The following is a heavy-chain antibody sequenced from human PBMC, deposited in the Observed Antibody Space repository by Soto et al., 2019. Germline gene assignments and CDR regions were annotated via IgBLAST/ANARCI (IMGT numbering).Heavy chain of an antibody. D-gene: IGHD2-21*02. J-gene: IGHJ4*02. CDR3: ARVMRVHCGGDCYRQHFDY. V-gene: IGHV4-59*12. CDR1: GGSIRSYC. Sequence: PSETLSLTCTVSGGSIRSYCWTWIRQPPGEGLEWIGCICNSGTTNYNPSLKSRVAISVDTQKNQFSLKLSSVTAADTALYYCARVMRVHCGGDCYRQHFDYWGQGTLVTVSS. CDR2: ICNSGTT.